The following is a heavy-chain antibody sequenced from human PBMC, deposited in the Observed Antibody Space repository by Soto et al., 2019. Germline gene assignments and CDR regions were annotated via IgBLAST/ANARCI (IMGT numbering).Heavy chain of an antibody. CDR2: ISGGGSST. J-gene: IGHJ3*02. D-gene: IGHD6-13*01. Sequence: GGSLRLSCAASGFTFSSYAMSWVRQAPGKGLEWVSRISGGGSSTNYADSVKGRFTISRDNAKNTLYLQMNSLRAEDTAVYYCARGSWYGAFDIWGQGTMVTVSS. V-gene: IGHV3-74*01. CDR3: ARGSWYGAFDI. CDR1: GFTFSSYA.